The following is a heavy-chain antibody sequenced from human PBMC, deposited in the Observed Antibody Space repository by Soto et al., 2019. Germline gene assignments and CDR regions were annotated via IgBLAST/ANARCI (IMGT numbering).Heavy chain of an antibody. CDR2: FYDSGST. Sequence: SDTCSVGEGCSTSSHRRRILQNPGKGLELIGYFYDSGSTNYNPSLKSRVTISVDTSRNQFSLKLSSVTAADTAVYYCARHYDSSGQEYLDPGGQGTLVSRLL. J-gene: IGHJ5*02. CDR3: ARHYDSSGQEYLDP. D-gene: IGHD3-22*01. CDR1: EGCSTSSH. V-gene: IGHV4-59*08.